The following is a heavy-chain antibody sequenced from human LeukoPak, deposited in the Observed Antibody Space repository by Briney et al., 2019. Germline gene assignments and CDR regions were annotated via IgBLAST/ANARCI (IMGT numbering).Heavy chain of an antibody. D-gene: IGHD2-15*01. CDR3: ASLVVVVAATGGDY. CDR1: GGSISSYY. Sequence: SETLSLTCTVSGGSISSYYWSWIRQPPGKGLEWIGYIYYSGSTNYNPSLKSRVTISVDTSKNQFSLKLSSVTAADTAVYYCASLVVVVAATGGDYWGQGTLVTVSS. CDR2: IYYSGST. J-gene: IGHJ4*02. V-gene: IGHV4-59*12.